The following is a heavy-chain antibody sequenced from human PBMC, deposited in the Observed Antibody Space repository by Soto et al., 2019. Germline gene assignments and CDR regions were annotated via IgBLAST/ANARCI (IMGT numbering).Heavy chain of an antibody. Sequence: SETLSLTCAVYGGSFRGYYWSWIRQPPGKGLEWIGEINHSGSTNYNPSLKSRVTISVDTSKNQFSLKLSSVTAADTAVYYCARAGGLYCSSTSCRYYYYYGMDVWGQGTTVTVSS. J-gene: IGHJ6*02. CDR1: GGSFRGYY. CDR3: ARAGGLYCSSTSCRYYYYYGMDV. V-gene: IGHV4-34*01. CDR2: INHSGST. D-gene: IGHD2-2*01.